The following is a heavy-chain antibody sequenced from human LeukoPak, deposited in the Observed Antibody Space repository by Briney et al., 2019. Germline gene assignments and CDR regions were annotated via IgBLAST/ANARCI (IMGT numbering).Heavy chain of an antibody. CDR3: AKDATTVVTPQYFDY. J-gene: IGHJ4*02. D-gene: IGHD4-23*01. CDR2: ISGSGGST. Sequence: PGGSLRLSCAASGFTFSSYAMICVRQAPGTGLEWFSAISGSGGSTYYADSVKGRFTISRDNSKNTLYLQVNSLRAEDTAIYYCAKDATTVVTPQYFDYWGQGTLVTVSS. V-gene: IGHV3-23*01. CDR1: GFTFSSYA.